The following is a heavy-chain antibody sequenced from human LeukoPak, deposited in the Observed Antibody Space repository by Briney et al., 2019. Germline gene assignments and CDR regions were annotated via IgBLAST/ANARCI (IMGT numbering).Heavy chain of an antibody. CDR3: ARVGSRYCSSTSCYSRWFDP. Sequence: ASVKVSCKASGYTFTSYYMHWVRQAPGQGLEWMGIINPSGGSTSYAQKFQGRVTMTRDMSTSIVYMELSSLRSEDTAVYYCARVGSRYCSSTSCYSRWFDPWGQGTLVTVSS. V-gene: IGHV1-46*01. J-gene: IGHJ5*02. CDR2: INPSGGST. D-gene: IGHD2-2*01. CDR1: GYTFTSYY.